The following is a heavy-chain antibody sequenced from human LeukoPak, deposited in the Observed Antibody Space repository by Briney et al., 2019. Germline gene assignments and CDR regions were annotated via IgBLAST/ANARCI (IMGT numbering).Heavy chain of an antibody. D-gene: IGHD2-21*02. CDR1: GGSINGYY. CDR2: IYPSGGT. Sequence: PSETLSLTCTVSGGSINGYYWSWIRQSPGTGLEWIGYIYPSGGTSANPSLTGRITISADTSKNQFSLNLISVTAADTAVYYCARFAYCGTGCWYYFDYWGRGALVTVSS. V-gene: IGHV4-4*09. J-gene: IGHJ4*02. CDR3: ARFAYCGTGCWYYFDY.